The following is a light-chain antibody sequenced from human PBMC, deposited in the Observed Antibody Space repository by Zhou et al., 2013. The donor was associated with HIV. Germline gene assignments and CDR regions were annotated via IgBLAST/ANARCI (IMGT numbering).Light chain of an antibody. CDR3: QQYGSSPPWT. CDR2: GAS. V-gene: IGKV3-20*01. J-gene: IGKJ1*01. Sequence: EIVLTQSPGTLSLSTGERATLSCRASESVGTYLAWYQQKPGQAPRLLIYGASSRATGIPDRFSGSGSGTDFTLTISRLEPEDFAVYYCQQYGSSPPWTFGQGTKVEIK. CDR1: ESVGTY.